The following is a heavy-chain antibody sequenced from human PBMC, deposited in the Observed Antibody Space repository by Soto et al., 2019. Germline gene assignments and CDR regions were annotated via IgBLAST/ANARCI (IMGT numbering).Heavy chain of an antibody. CDR2: IRSKANSYAT. V-gene: IGHV3-73*01. Sequence: GGSLRLSCAVSGLAFSGSTIHWVRQASGKGLEWVGRIRSKANSYATAYAASVKGRFIISRDDSKTTAYLQMSSLKIEDTAVYYCFRENYFSYHGMAVRGKGTTVTVSS. CDR3: FRENYFSYHGMAV. CDR1: GLAFSGST. J-gene: IGHJ6*04.